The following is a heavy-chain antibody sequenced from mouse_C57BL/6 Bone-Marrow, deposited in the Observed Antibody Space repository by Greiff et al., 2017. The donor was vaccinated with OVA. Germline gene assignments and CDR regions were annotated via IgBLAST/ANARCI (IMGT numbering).Heavy chain of an antibody. Sequence: EVKLQESGPVLVKPGASVKMSCKASGYTFTDYYMNWVKQSHGKSLEWIGVINPYNGGTSYNQKFKGKATLTVDKSSSTAYMELNSLTSEDSAVYYCALLWLRRYYFDYWGQGTTLTVSS. J-gene: IGHJ2*01. CDR2: INPYNGGT. CDR1: GYTFTDYY. D-gene: IGHD2-2*01. CDR3: ALLWLRRYYFDY. V-gene: IGHV1-19*01.